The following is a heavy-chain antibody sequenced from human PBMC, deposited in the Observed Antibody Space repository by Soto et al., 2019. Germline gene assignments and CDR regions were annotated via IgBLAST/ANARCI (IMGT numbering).Heavy chain of an antibody. J-gene: IGHJ3*02. CDR2: ISSSSSYI. V-gene: IGHV3-21*01. CDR1: GFTFSSYS. D-gene: IGHD3-22*01. Sequence: VGSLRLSCAASGFTFSSYSMNWVRQAPGKGLEWVSSISSSSSYIYYADSVKGRFTISRDNAKNSLYLQMDSLRAEDTAVYYCASPYYYDSYDAFDIWGQGTMVTVSS. CDR3: ASPYYYDSYDAFDI.